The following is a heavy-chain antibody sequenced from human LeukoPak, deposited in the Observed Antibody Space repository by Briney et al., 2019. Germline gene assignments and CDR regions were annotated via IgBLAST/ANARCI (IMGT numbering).Heavy chain of an antibody. CDR1: GFTFSSYA. D-gene: IGHD3-9*01. CDR3: ARDGTYYDILTGYSENQYYFDY. V-gene: IGHV3-30-3*01. Sequence: PGGSLRLSCAASGFTFSSYAMHWVRQAPGKGLEWVAVISYDGSNKYYADSVKGRFTISRDNAKNSLYLQMNSPRAEDTAVYYCARDGTYYDILTGYSENQYYFDYWAREPWSPSPQ. J-gene: IGHJ4*02. CDR2: ISYDGSNK.